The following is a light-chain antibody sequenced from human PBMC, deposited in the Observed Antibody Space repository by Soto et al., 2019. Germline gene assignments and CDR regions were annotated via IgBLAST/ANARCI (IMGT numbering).Light chain of an antibody. CDR3: QHRTNWPRT. CDR2: DTS. Sequence: EVVLTQSPVTLSLSPGERATLSCRASQSVGTFLAWYQQKPGQAPRLIIYDTSNRATGIPARFSGTGSGTGFALTISSVEPEDLAVYFCQHRTNWPRTFGQGTKLDIK. V-gene: IGKV3-11*01. CDR1: QSVGTF. J-gene: IGKJ2*01.